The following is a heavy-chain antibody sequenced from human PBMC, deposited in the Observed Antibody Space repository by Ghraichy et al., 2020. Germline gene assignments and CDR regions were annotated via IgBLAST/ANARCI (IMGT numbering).Heavy chain of an antibody. CDR1: GDSITTSLYY. CDR3: AGAGVGGTDYEYYFDS. D-gene: IGHD4-17*01. Sequence: SQTLSLTCTVSGDSITTSLYYWGWIRHPPGKGLEWIGSIFYSGNTNYNPSLKNRVAISIDASSNRFSLKLTSVTAADTVVYFCAGAGVGGTDYEYYFDSWGRGTQVSVSA. J-gene: IGHJ4*02. V-gene: IGHV4-39*02. CDR2: IFYSGNT.